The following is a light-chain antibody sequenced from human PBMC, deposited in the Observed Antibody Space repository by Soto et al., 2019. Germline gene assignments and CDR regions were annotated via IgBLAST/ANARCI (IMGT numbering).Light chain of an antibody. Sequence: QSALTQPASVSGSPGQSITISCTGTSSDVGGYDYVSWYQQHPGKAPELMIYDVTNRPSGVSNRFSGSKSGSTASLTISGLQGEDGADYYCSSYTSSGTLVVFGGGTQLTVL. J-gene: IGLJ2*01. V-gene: IGLV2-14*03. CDR3: SSYTSSGTLVV. CDR1: SSDVGGYDY. CDR2: DVT.